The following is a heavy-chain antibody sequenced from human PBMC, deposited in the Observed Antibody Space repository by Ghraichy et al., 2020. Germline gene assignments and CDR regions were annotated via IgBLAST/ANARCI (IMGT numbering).Heavy chain of an antibody. CDR2: IYDSGST. D-gene: IGHD2-2*01. Sequence: SETLSLTCTVSGGSVSSGGYYWSWIRQPPGKELEWIGFIYDSGSTNYNISLKSRVTISVDTSKNQFSLRLSSVTAADTAVYYCARARGPGASKIFDYWGQGTLVTVSS. V-gene: IGHV4-61*08. CDR1: GGSVSSGGYY. CDR3: ARARGPGASKIFDY. J-gene: IGHJ4*02.